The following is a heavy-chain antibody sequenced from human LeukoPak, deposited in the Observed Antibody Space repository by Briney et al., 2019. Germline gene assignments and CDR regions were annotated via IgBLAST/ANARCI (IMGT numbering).Heavy chain of an antibody. D-gene: IGHD6-13*01. CDR1: GFTSSSYG. Sequence: GRSLRLSCAASGFTSSSYGMHWVRQAPGKGLEWVAVISYDGSNKYYADSVKGRFTISRDNSKNTLYLQMNSLRAEDTGVYYCARDKAAIHNYMDVWGKGTTVTVSS. J-gene: IGHJ6*03. CDR2: ISYDGSNK. V-gene: IGHV3-30*03. CDR3: ARDKAAIHNYMDV.